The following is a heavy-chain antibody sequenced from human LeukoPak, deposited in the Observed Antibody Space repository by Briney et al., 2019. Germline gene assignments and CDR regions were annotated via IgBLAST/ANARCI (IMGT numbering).Heavy chain of an antibody. CDR2: ISSSSSYI. D-gene: IGHD4-11*01. CDR3: AKDQSDYSNYVIGNWFDP. CDR1: GFTFSSYS. V-gene: IGHV3-21*04. Sequence: GGSLRLSCAASGFTFSSYSMNWVRQAPGKGLEWVSSISSSSSYIYYADSVKGRFTISRDNAKNSLYLQMNSLRAEDTAVYYCAKDQSDYSNYVIGNWFDPWGQGTLVTVSS. J-gene: IGHJ5*02.